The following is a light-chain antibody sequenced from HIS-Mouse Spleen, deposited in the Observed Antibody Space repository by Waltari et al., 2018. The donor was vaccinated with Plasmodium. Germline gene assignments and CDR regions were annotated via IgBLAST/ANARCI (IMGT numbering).Light chain of an antibody. J-gene: IGKJ1*01. CDR1: QSISSR. CDR2: KAS. Sequence: DIQMTQSPSTLSASVGDRVTITCRASQSISSRLALYQQKPGKAPKLLIYKASSLESGVPARVSGSGSGTEFTLTISSRQPDDFATYYCQQYNSYSWTFGQGTKVEIK. V-gene: IGKV1-5*03. CDR3: QQYNSYSWT.